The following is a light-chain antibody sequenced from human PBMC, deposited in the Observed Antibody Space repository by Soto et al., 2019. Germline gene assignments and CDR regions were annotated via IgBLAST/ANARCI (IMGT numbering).Light chain of an antibody. CDR1: SSNIGAGYD. CDR3: QSYDSGRGGGV. V-gene: IGLV1-40*01. Sequence: QSVLTQPPSVSGAPGQRVTISCTGSSSNIGAGYDVHWYQQLPGTAPKLLIYGNSNRPSGVPDRFSGSKSGTSASLAITGLRAEDGVDYYCQSYDSGRGGGVFGGGTKLPVL. CDR2: GNS. J-gene: IGLJ3*02.